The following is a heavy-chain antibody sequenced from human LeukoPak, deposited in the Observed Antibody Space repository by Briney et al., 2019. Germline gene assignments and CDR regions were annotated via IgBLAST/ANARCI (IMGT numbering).Heavy chain of an antibody. CDR2: IYYSGST. D-gene: IGHD2-21*02. J-gene: IGHJ3*02. CDR1: GDSITRDTYY. Sequence: PSETLSLTCTVSGDSITRDTYYWGWIRPPPGKGLEWIGGIYYSGSTYSNPSLGSRATIAVDTSRRHVSVDLNSVTAADTAVYCGARRQTRNCGGDCLAAFDIWGRGTMVTVSS. CDR3: ARRQTRNCGGDCLAAFDI. V-gene: IGHV4-39*02.